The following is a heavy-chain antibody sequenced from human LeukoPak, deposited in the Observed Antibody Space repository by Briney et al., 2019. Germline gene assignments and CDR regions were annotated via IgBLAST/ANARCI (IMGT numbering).Heavy chain of an antibody. CDR1: GFSLSTSGLC. CDR2: IDWDEDK. V-gene: IGHV2-70*11. D-gene: IGHD6-6*01. Sequence: SGPTLVKPTQTLTLTCTFSGFSLSTSGLCVSWIRQPPGKALEWLARIDWDEDKYYSTSLKTRLTISKDTSKNQVVLTMTNMDPVDTATYYCARIALGEAARREADYWGQGTLVTVSS. CDR3: ARIALGEAARREADY. J-gene: IGHJ4*02.